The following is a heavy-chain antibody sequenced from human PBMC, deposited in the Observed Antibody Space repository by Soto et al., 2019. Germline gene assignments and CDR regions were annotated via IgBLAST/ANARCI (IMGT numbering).Heavy chain of an antibody. D-gene: IGHD3-9*01. CDR1: GFTFSSYA. CDR3: ARDAPAYYDILVGDGMDV. Sequence: QVQLVESGGGVVQPGRSLRLSCAASGFTFSSYAMHWVRQAPGKGLEWVAVISYDGRNKYYADSVKGRFTISRDNSKNTLYLQMHSLRAEDTAVYYCARDAPAYYDILVGDGMDVWGQGTTVTVSS. J-gene: IGHJ6*02. CDR2: ISYDGRNK. V-gene: IGHV3-30*04.